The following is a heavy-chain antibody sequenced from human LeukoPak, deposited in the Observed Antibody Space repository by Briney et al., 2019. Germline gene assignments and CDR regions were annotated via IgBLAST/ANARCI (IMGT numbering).Heavy chain of an antibody. CDR2: IYYSGST. Sequence: GSLRLSCAASGFTFSSYEMNWVRQPPGNGLEWIGSIYYSGSTYYNPSLKSRVTISVDTSKNQFSLKLSSVTAADTALYYCARGRRDGYMLLWEDYWGQGTLVTVSS. D-gene: IGHD5-24*01. V-gene: IGHV4-39*07. CDR1: GFTFSSYE. J-gene: IGHJ4*02. CDR3: ARGRRDGYMLLWEDY.